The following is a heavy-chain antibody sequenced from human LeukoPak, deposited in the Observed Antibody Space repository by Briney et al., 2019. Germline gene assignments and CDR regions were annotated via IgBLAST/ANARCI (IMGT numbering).Heavy chain of an antibody. CDR3: ASSSDVLTGYLTPRYYYGMDV. J-gene: IGHJ6*02. CDR2: INPNSGGT. Sequence: ASVKVSCKASGYTFTGYYMHWVRQAPGQGLEWMGWINPNSGGTNYAQKFQGRVTMTRDTSISTAYMELRSLRSDDTAVYYSASSSDVLTGYLTPRYYYGMDVWGQGTTVTVSS. V-gene: IGHV1-2*02. CDR1: GYTFTGYY. D-gene: IGHD3-9*01.